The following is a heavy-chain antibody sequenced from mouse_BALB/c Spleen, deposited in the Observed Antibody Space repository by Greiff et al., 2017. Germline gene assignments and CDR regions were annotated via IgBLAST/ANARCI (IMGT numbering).Heavy chain of an antibody. CDR1: GFSLTGYG. J-gene: IGHJ4*01. Sequence: QVQLQQSGPGLVAPSQSLSITCTVSGFSLTGYGVNWVRQPPGKGLEWLGMIWGDGSTDYNSALKSRLSISKDNSKSQVFLKMNSLQTDDTARYYCAREDGYDEDAMDYWGQGTSVTVSS. V-gene: IGHV2-6-7*01. CDR3: AREDGYDEDAMDY. D-gene: IGHD2-2*01. CDR2: IWGDGST.